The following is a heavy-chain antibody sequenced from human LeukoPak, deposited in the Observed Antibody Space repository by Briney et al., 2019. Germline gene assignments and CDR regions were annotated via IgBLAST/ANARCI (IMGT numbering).Heavy chain of an antibody. V-gene: IGHV4-34*01. CDR2: INHSGST. D-gene: IGHD2-2*01. J-gene: IGHJ4*02. CDR3: ARGGWDCSSTSCYRLKFDY. Sequence: SETLSLTCAVYGGSFSGYYWSWIRQPPGKGLEWIGEINHSGSTNYNPSLKSRVTISVDTSKTQFYLKLSSVTAADTAVYYCARGGWDCSSTSCYRLKFDYWGQGTLVTVSS. CDR1: GGSFSGYY.